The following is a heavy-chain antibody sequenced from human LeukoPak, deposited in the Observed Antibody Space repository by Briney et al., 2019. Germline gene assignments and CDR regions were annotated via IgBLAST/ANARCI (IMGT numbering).Heavy chain of an antibody. V-gene: IGHV1-69*13. Sequence: ASVKVSCKASGGTFSSYAISWVRQAPGQGLEWMGGIIPIFGTANYAQKFQGRVTITADESTSTAYMELSSLRSEDTAVYYCARGRDIVVVPAAPRYYYMDVWGKGTTVTVSS. CDR2: IIPIFGTA. J-gene: IGHJ6*03. D-gene: IGHD2-2*01. CDR3: ARGRDIVVVPAAPRYYYMDV. CDR1: GGTFSSYA.